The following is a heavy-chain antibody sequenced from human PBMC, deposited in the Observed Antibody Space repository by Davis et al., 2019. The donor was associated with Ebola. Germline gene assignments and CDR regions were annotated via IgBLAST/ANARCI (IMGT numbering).Heavy chain of an antibody. D-gene: IGHD6-19*01. J-gene: IGHJ3*02. CDR2: IYNSGST. CDR3: ASHSSGWSNDAFDI. V-gene: IGHV4-39*01. Sequence: MPSETLSLTCAVSGGSISSSTYYWGWIRQPPGKGLEWIGSIYNSGSTYYNPSLKSRVTISVDTSKNQFSLKLSSVTAADTAVYYCASHSSGWSNDAFDIWGQGTMVTVSS. CDR1: GGSISSSTYY.